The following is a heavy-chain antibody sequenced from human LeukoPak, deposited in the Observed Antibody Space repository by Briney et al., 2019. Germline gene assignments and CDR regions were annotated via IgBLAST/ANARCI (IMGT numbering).Heavy chain of an antibody. D-gene: IGHD1-26*01. CDR3: ANARKSGSSQDY. CDR2: ISYDGSNK. CDR1: GFTFSSYA. V-gene: IGHV3-30-3*01. J-gene: IGHJ4*02. Sequence: GGSLRLSCAASGFTFSSYAMHWVRQAPGKGLEWVAVISYDGSNKYYADSVKGRFTISRDNSKNTLYLQMNSLRAEDTAVYYCANARKSGSSQDYWGQGTLVTVSS.